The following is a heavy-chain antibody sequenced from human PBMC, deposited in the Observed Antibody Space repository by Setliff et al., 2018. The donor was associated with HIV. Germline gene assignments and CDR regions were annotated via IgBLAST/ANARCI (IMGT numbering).Heavy chain of an antibody. CDR3: ARAPPGIQNDAFDV. Sequence: SETLSLTCSVSGGSISSGSYYWTWIRQPAGKGPEWIGHIYTNGYTNYNPSLKSRVTISVDTSKNQFSLRLTSLTAADTAVYYCARAPPGIQNDAFDVWGQGTMVTVSS. V-gene: IGHV4-61*09. CDR1: GGSISSGSYY. CDR2: IYTNGYT. J-gene: IGHJ3*01.